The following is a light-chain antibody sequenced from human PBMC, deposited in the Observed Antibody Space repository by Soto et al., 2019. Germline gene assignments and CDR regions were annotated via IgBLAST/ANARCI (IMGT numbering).Light chain of an antibody. Sequence: QSALTQPASVSGSPGQSIAISCTGTSSDVGGYNYVSWYQQHPGKAPKLMIYDVSNRPSGVSNRFSGSKSGNTASLTISGLQAEDEADYYCSYYTSSSTRVFGTGTKVTVL. CDR2: DVS. CDR3: SYYTSSSTRV. J-gene: IGLJ1*01. V-gene: IGLV2-14*03. CDR1: SSDVGGYNY.